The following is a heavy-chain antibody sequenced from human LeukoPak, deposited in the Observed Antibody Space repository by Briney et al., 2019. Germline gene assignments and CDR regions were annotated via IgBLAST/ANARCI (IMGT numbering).Heavy chain of an antibody. V-gene: IGHV3-7*01. J-gene: IGHJ4*02. CDR3: ARGLLEWLRLETYYFDY. CDR1: GFTFSSYW. CDR2: IKTDGSQK. Sequence: GGSLRLSCAASGFTFSSYWMTWVRQAPGKGLEWVANIKTDGSQKYYVDSVKGRFNISRDNAKNSLYPQMNSLRVDDTATYYCARGLLEWLRLETYYFDYWGQGSQVTVSS. D-gene: IGHD3-3*01.